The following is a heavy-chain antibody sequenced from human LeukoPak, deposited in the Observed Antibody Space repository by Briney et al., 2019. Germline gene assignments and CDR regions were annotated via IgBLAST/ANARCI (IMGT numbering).Heavy chain of an antibody. D-gene: IGHD1-1*01. V-gene: IGHV3-23*01. CDR2: NSDSGGSI. CDR3: TKCNDWNDY. Sequence: GRSMRLACAASAFTFTSYAMGWVRQAAGGGVEWVSANSDSGGSIYYADSVKGRFTISRDNYKNTLYLQMNSLRAEDTAVHYCTKCNDWNDYGAQGTLVSVSS. CDR1: AFTFTSYA. J-gene: IGHJ4*02.